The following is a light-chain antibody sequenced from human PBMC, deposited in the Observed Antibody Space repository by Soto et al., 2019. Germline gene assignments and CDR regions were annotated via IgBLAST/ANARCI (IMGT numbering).Light chain of an antibody. CDR1: QSVSSSY. CDR2: GAS. J-gene: IGKJ4*01. V-gene: IGKV3-20*01. Sequence: EIVLTQSPGTLSLSPGERATLSCRASQSVSSSYLAWYQQKPGQAPRLLMYGASSRATGIPDRFSGSGSGTDFTLTISRVEPEDFAVYYCQQYGSSPRTFGGGTKVEIK. CDR3: QQYGSSPRT.